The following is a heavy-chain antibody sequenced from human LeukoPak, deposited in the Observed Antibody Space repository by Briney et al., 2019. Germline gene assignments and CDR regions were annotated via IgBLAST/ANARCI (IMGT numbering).Heavy chain of an antibody. CDR3: ARVLYDFWSGYTQENWFDP. CDR1: GGSISSYY. Sequence: PSETLSLTCTVSGGSISSYYWSWIRQPPGKGLEWIGYIYYSGGTNYNPSLKSRVTISVDTSKNQFSLKLSSVTAADTAVYYCARVLYDFWSGYTQENWFDPWGQGTLVTVSS. J-gene: IGHJ5*02. CDR2: IYYSGGT. D-gene: IGHD3-3*01. V-gene: IGHV4-59*01.